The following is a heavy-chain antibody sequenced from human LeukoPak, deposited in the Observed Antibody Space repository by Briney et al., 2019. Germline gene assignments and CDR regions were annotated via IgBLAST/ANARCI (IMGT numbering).Heavy chain of an antibody. CDR3: ARAFSGSYSIDI. CDR1: GYTFTSHD. V-gene: IGHV1-8*03. J-gene: IGHJ3*02. Sequence: ASVKVSCKASGYTFTSHDINWVRQATGQGLEWMGWMNPNSGNTGYAQKFQGRVTITRNTSISTAYMELSSLRSEDTAVYYCARAFSGSYSIDIWGQGTMVTVSS. D-gene: IGHD1-26*01. CDR2: MNPNSGNT.